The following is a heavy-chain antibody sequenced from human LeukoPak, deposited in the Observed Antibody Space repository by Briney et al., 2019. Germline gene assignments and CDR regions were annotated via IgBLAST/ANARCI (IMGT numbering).Heavy chain of an antibody. CDR3: ARGEPGIAAAVEEDRRGLSPSINWFDP. CDR2: INHSGST. D-gene: IGHD6-13*01. J-gene: IGHJ5*02. V-gene: IGHV4-34*01. CDR1: GGSFSGYY. Sequence: PSETLSLTCAVYGGSFSGYYWSWIRQPPGKGLEWIGEINHSGSTNYNPSLKRRVTISVDTSKNQFSLKLSSVTAADTAVYYCARGEPGIAAAVEEDRRGLSPSINWFDPWGQGTLVTVSS.